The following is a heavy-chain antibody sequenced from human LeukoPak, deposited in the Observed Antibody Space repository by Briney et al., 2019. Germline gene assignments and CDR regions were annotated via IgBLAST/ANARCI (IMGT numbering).Heavy chain of an antibody. CDR1: GFTFSTYW. J-gene: IGHJ3*02. Sequence: GGSLRLSCAASGFTFSTYWMHWVRQAPGKGLVWVSRISIDGSSTTYADSVKGRFTISRDNTKNTLYLQMNSLRVEDTAVYYCASMARPLGIWGQGTMVTVSS. V-gene: IGHV3-74*03. D-gene: IGHD3-10*01. CDR2: ISIDGSST. CDR3: ASMARPLGI.